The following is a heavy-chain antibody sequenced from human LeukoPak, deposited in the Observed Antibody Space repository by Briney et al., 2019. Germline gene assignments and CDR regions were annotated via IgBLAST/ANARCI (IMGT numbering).Heavy chain of an antibody. D-gene: IGHD3-22*01. V-gene: IGHV3-33*01. CDR1: GFTFSSYG. J-gene: IGHJ4*02. CDR3: ARGITMIVVAPGY. CDR2: IWYDGSNK. Sequence: PGGSLRLSCAASGFTFSSYGMHWVRQAPGKGLEWVAVIWYDGSNKYCADSVKGRFTISRDNSKNTLYLQMNSLRAEDTAVYYRARGITMIVVAPGYWGQGTLVTVSS.